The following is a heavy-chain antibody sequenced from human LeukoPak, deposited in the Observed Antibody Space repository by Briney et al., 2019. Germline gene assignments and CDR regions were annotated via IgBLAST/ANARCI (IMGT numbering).Heavy chain of an antibody. V-gene: IGHV3-23*01. Sequence: PGGSLRLSCAACGFTFSSYEMKGVRQAAGKGVEWGSAISGSGGSTYYADSVKGGFTISRDNSKNTLYLQMNSLRAEDTAVYYCAKDRAQTPLKYWGQGTLVTVSS. J-gene: IGHJ4*02. CDR3: AKDRAQTPLKY. CDR2: ISGSGGST. D-gene: IGHD3-10*01. CDR1: GFTFSSYE.